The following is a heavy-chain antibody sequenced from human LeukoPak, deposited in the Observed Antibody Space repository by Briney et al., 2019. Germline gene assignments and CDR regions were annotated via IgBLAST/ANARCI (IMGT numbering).Heavy chain of an antibody. D-gene: IGHD4-17*01. CDR1: GFTFNRFA. CDR2: ISSSGSST. Sequence: EVSLRLLCAASGFTFNRFAMRWLRQARGEGVVGVCNISSSGSSTNYAACVKGRFTFSRDNSKNTLYQQMNSLRAEDTAVYYCAKDPPDYGDYIEGYWGQGTLVTVSS. V-gene: IGHV3-23*01. CDR3: AKDPPDYGDYIEGY. J-gene: IGHJ4*02.